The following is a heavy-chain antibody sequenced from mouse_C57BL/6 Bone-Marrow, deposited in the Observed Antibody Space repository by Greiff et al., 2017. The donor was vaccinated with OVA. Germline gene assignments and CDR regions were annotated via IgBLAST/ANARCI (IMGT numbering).Heavy chain of an antibody. CDR3: ARRYYGSSYWYFDV. D-gene: IGHD1-1*01. V-gene: IGHV1-55*01. CDR1: GYTFTSYW. J-gene: IGHJ1*03. Sequence: QVQLQQSGAELVKPGASVKMSCKASGYTFTSYWITWVKQRPGQGLEWIGDIYPGSGSTNYNEKFKSKATLTVDTSTSTAYMQLSSLTSEDSAVYCCARRYYGSSYWYFDVWGTGTTVTVSS. CDR2: IYPGSGST.